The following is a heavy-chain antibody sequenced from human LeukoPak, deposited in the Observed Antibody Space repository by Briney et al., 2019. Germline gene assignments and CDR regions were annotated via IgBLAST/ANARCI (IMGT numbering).Heavy chain of an antibody. CDR3: ARGCSSTSCSRLDYYYMDV. CDR1: GYTFTGYY. Sequence: PGASVKVSCKASGYTFTGYYMHWVRQAPGQGLEWMGWINPNSGGTTYAQKFQGRVTMTRDTSISTAYMELRRLRPDDTAVYYCARGCSSTSCSRLDYYYMDVWGKGTTVTVSS. CDR2: INPNSGGT. V-gene: IGHV1-2*02. J-gene: IGHJ6*03. D-gene: IGHD2-2*01.